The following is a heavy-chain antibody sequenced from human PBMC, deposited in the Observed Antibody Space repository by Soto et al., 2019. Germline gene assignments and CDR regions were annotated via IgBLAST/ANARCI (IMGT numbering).Heavy chain of an antibody. V-gene: IGHV1-46*01. D-gene: IGHD6-6*01. CDR1: GYTFTSYY. Sequence: ASVKVSCEASGYTFTSYYMHWVRQAPGQGLEWMGIFNPSGGSTSYAQKFQGRVTMTRDTSTSKVYIELSSLRSDVTAVYYCARDLSSSSPIGMDVWGQGTTVTVSS. CDR2: FNPSGGST. CDR3: ARDLSSSSPIGMDV. J-gene: IGHJ6*02.